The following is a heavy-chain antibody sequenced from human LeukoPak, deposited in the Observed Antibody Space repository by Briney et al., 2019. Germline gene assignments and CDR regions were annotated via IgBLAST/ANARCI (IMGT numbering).Heavy chain of an antibody. D-gene: IGHD6-19*01. CDR2: ISDSGDST. V-gene: IGHV3-23*01. Sequence: GGSLRLSCAASGFTFRTYAVSWVRQAPGKGLEWVSVISDSGDSTCCADSVKGRFTISRDNSKNTLYLQMNSLRAEDTAVYYCAKDPHSSGWLPYYFHYWGQGTLVTVSS. CDR3: AKDPHSSGWLPYYFHY. CDR1: GFTFRTYA. J-gene: IGHJ4*02.